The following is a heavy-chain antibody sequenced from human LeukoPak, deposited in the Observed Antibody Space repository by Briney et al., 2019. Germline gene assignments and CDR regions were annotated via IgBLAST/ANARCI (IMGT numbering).Heavy chain of an antibody. Sequence: GGSLRLSCAASGFTVSINYMSWVRQAPGKGLEWVSIIYSGGSTCYADSVKGRFTLSRDNSKNTLYLQMNSLRAEDTAVYYCARSPYYYDSSGYHGAFDIWGQGTVVTVSS. CDR2: IYSGGST. CDR3: ARSPYYYDSSGYHGAFDI. CDR1: GFTVSINY. D-gene: IGHD3-22*01. V-gene: IGHV3-53*01. J-gene: IGHJ3*02.